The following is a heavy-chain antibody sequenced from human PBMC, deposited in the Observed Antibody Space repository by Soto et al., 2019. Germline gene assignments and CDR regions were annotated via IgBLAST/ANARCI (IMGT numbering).Heavy chain of an antibody. CDR2: IIPIFGTA. D-gene: IGHD3-10*01. V-gene: IGHV1-69*13. CDR1: GGTFSSYA. CDR3: ARGGITMVRGVKYYYYYGMDV. Sequence: GASVKVSCKASGGTFSSYAISWVRQAPGQGLEWMGGIIPIFGTANYAQKFQGRVTITADESTSTAYMELSSLRSEDTAVYYCARGGITMVRGVKYYYYYGMDVWGQGTTVTVSS. J-gene: IGHJ6*02.